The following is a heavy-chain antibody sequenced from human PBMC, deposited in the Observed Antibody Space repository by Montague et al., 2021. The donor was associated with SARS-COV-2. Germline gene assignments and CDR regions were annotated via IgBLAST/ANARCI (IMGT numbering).Heavy chain of an antibody. D-gene: IGHD4-17*01. Sequence: SLRLSCAASGFTFSSYEMNWVRQAPGKGLEWGSYISSSGSTIYYADSVKGRFTISRDNAKNSLYLQMNSLRAEDTAVYYCARDRYGDYDAFDIWGQGTMVTVSS. J-gene: IGHJ3*02. CDR1: GFTFSSYE. CDR3: ARDRYGDYDAFDI. V-gene: IGHV3-48*03. CDR2: ISSSGSTI.